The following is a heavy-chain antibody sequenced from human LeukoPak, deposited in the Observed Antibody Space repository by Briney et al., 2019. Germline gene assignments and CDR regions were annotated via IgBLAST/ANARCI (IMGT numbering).Heavy chain of an antibody. V-gene: IGHV4-4*07. CDR2: IYTSGST. CDR3: ARGLVATPQGYYYYYMDV. CDR1: GGSISSYH. J-gene: IGHJ6*03. Sequence: SETLSLTCTVSGGSISSYHWSWIRQPAGKGLEWIGRIYTSGSTNYNPSLKSRVTMSVDTSKNQFSLKLSSVTAADTAVYYCARGLVATPQGYYYYYMDVWGKGTTVTVSS. D-gene: IGHD5-12*01.